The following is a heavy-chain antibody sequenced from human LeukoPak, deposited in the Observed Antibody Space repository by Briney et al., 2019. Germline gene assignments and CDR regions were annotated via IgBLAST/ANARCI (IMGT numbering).Heavy chain of an antibody. J-gene: IGHJ5*02. V-gene: IGHV4-59*01. CDR1: GGSISSDY. CDR2: IYYSGST. CDR3: AARPPLRGWFDP. Sequence: PSETLSLTCTVSGGSISSDYWSWIRQPPGKGLEWIGYIYYSGSTNYNPSPKSRVTISVDTSKNQFSLKLSSVTAADTAVYYCAARPPLRGWFDPWGQGTLVTVSS.